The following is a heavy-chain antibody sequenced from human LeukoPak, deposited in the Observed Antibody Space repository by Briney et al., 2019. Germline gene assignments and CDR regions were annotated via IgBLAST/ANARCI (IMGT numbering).Heavy chain of an antibody. V-gene: IGHV4/OR15-8*01. CDR1: GGSIYSPNW. J-gene: IGHJ4*02. CDR2: VSHTGRT. D-gene: IGHD4-17*01. Sequence: SETLSLTCVVSGGSIYSPNWWTWVRQPPGKGLEWIGEVSHTGRTNYHPSLQSRVTISLDESKNHFSLRVTSMTAADTAVYYCASRDDSGPYWGQGTLVTVSS. CDR3: ASRDDSGPY.